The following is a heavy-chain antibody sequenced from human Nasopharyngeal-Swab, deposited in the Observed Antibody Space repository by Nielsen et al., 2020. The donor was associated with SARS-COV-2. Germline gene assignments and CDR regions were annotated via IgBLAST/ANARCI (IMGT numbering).Heavy chain of an antibody. CDR2: IKQDGSEK. D-gene: IGHD2-2*02. CDR1: GVTFSSYW. V-gene: IGHV3-7*01. CDR3: ARGDIVVVPAAILYYYYYMDV. Sequence: GESLKISCAASGVTFSSYWMSWVRQAPGKGLEWVANIKQDGSEKYYVDSVKGRFTISRDNAKNSLYLQMNSLRAEDTAVYYCARGDIVVVPAAILYYYYYMDVWGKGTTVTVSS. J-gene: IGHJ6*03.